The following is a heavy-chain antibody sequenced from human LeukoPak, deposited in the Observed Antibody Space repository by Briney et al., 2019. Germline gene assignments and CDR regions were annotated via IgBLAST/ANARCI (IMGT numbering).Heavy chain of an antibody. CDR1: GGSISSYY. CDR3: ARTSQLVRWFDP. J-gene: IGHJ5*02. D-gene: IGHD6-6*01. CDR2: IYYSGST. Sequence: SSETLSLTCTVSGGSISSYYWSWIRQPPGKGLEWIGYIYYSGSTNYNPSLKSRVTISVDTSKNQFSLKLSSVTAADTAVYYCARTSQLVRWFDPWGQGTLVTVSS. V-gene: IGHV4-59*01.